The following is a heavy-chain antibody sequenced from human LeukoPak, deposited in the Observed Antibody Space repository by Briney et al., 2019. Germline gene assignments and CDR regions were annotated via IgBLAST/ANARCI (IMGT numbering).Heavy chain of an antibody. V-gene: IGHV4-34*01. CDR1: GGSFSGYY. D-gene: IGHD3-10*01. CDR3: ARGYGSGSYYPY. Sequence: SETLSLTCTVFGGSFSGYYWSWIRQSPGKGLEWIGEINHSGTTTYNPSLKSRVTIPVDTSKNRFSLKLDSVTAADTAVYYCARGYGSGSYYPYWGQGTLVTVSS. CDR2: INHSGTT. J-gene: IGHJ4*02.